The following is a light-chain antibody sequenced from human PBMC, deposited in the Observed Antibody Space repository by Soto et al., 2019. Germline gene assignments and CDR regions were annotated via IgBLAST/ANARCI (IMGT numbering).Light chain of an antibody. J-gene: IGLJ1*01. CDR3: CSYAGSYTGV. CDR2: DVS. V-gene: IGLV2-11*01. CDR1: SSDVGGYNY. Sequence: QSALTQPRSVSGSPGQSVTISCTGTSSDVGGYNYVSWYQQHPGKAPKLMMYDVSKRPSGVPDRFSGSKSGNTASLTISGLQAEDEADYYCCSYAGSYTGVFGTGTKLTVL.